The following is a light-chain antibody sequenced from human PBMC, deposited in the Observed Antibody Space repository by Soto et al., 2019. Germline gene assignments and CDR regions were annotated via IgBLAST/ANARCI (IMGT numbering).Light chain of an antibody. V-gene: IGKV2-30*01. Sequence: VVMTQSPLSLSVTLGQPASISCRSSQGLVYSDGNTFLNWFHQRPGQSPRRLIYQVSNLDSGVPDRSRGSGSGADYTLTISRVEAEDVGIYYCVRGAHWPWTFGQGTKVEIK. CDR2: QVS. CDR1: QGLVYSDGNTF. CDR3: VRGAHWPWT. J-gene: IGKJ1*01.